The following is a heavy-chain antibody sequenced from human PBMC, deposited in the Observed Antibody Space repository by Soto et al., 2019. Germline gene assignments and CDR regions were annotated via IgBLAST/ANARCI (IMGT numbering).Heavy chain of an antibody. D-gene: IGHD2-15*01. CDR3: ARESCCGGSCYFGWFDP. CDR2: IIPTFGTA. J-gene: IGHJ5*02. Sequence: QVKLVQSGAEVKKPGSSVKVSCKASGGTFSSYAISWVRQAPGQGLEWLGGIIPTFGTANYAQKFQGRVTITADEPTSTAYSELSSLRSDDTAVYYCARESCCGGSCYFGWFDPWGQGTMVTVSS. CDR1: GGTFSSYA. V-gene: IGHV1-69*01.